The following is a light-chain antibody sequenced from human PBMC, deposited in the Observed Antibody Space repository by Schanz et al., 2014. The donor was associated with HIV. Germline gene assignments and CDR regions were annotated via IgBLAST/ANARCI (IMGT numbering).Light chain of an antibody. V-gene: IGLV2-14*03. Sequence: QSALTQPASVSGSPGQSITISCTGPNTDINFYYYVSWFQQRPGKAPQLMIYDGHNRPSGVSNRFSGSKSDNTASLTISGLHPEDEADYYCSSYTSSRPVVFGGGTKLTVL. J-gene: IGLJ2*01. CDR1: NTDINFYYY. CDR3: SSYTSSRPVV. CDR2: DGH.